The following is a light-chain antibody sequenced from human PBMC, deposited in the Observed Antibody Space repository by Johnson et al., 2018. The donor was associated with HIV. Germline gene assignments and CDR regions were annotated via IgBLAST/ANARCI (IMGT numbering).Light chain of an antibody. V-gene: IGLV1-51*01. Sequence: QSVLTQPPSVSAAPGQKVTVSCSGSSSNIGNNYVSWYQQLPRTAPKLLIYDNDKRPSGIPDRFSGSKSGTSATLGITGLQTGDEADYYCGTWDSSLSSVFVTGAKVTVL. CDR1: SSNIGNNY. J-gene: IGLJ1*01. CDR3: GTWDSSLSSV. CDR2: DND.